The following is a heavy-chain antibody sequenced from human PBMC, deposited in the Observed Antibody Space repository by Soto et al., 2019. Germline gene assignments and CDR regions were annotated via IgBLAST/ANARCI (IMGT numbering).Heavy chain of an antibody. J-gene: IGHJ4*01. V-gene: IGHV3-15*07. D-gene: IGHD4-17*01. Sequence: GGSLRLSCAASGFIFSNAWINWVRQAPGKGLEWVGRVKSKTDGGTTDFAAPVKGRFAISRDDSKNMVYLEMNSLKTEDTAIYYCTTDSYMTNIIVPSEFWGHGPLVNVSS. CDR1: GFIFSNAW. CDR3: TTDSYMTNIIVPSEF. CDR2: VKSKTDGGTT.